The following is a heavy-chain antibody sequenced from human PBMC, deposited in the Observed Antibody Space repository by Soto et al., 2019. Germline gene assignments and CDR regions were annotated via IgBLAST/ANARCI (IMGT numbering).Heavy chain of an antibody. CDR1: GGTFSSYA. J-gene: IGHJ2*01. CDR2: IIPMFGTP. CDR3: ARAAGYHYDRSGDKYWYVDL. D-gene: IGHD3-22*01. V-gene: IGHV1-69*06. Sequence: QVQLVQSGAEVRKPGSSVKVSCKVSGGTFSSYAISWVRQAPGQGLEWMGGIIPMFGTPNYAQKFQGRVTITADKSTNTAYMELSSVTSEDTAVYYCARAAGYHYDRSGDKYWYVDLWGGVTLVTVSS.